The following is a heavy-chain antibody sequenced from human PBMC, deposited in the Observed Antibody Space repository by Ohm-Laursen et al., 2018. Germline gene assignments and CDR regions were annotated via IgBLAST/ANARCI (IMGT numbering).Heavy chain of an antibody. CDR2: ISSSSSDK. V-gene: IGHV3-21*01. CDR3: ARGCWSRAGGCFDY. Sequence: SLRLSCAASGFTFSSYSMNWVRQAPGKGLEWVSSISSSSSDKHYADSVKGRFTISRDNAKNSLYLQTNSLRAEDTAVYFCARGCWSRAGGCFDYWGQGTLVTVSS. D-gene: IGHD3-16*01. CDR1: GFTFSSYS. J-gene: IGHJ4*02.